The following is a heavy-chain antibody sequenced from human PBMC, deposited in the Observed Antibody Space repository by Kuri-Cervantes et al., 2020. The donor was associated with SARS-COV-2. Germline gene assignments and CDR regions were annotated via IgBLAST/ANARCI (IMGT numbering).Heavy chain of an antibody. J-gene: IGHJ4*02. D-gene: IGHD3-10*01. CDR3: ASSLPWFGELLD. CDR2: ISGSGGST. Sequence: GESLKISCAASGFTFSSYAMSWVRQAPGKGLEWVSAISGSGGSTYYADSVKGRFTISRDNSKNTLYLQMNSLRAEDTAVYYCASSLPWFGELLDWGQGTLVTVSS. CDR1: GFTFSSYA. V-gene: IGHV3-23*01.